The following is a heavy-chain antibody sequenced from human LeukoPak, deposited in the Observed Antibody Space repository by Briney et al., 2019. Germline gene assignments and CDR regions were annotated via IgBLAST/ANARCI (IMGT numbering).Heavy chain of an antibody. CDR1: GDSTSNFY. V-gene: IGHV4-59*03. Sequence: SETLSLTCTVSGDSTSNFYWNWIRQSPGKGLEWIGNIHYSGSSVYNPSLKSRVTISIDTSRRQFFLKLNSVTAADTAVYFCALAPNSNWFDFWGPGTLVTVSS. CDR2: IHYSGSS. J-gene: IGHJ5*01. CDR3: ALAPNSNWFDF. D-gene: IGHD2-8*01.